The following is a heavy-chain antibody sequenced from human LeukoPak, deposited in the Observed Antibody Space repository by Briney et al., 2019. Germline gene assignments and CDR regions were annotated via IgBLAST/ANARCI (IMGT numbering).Heavy chain of an antibody. V-gene: IGHV3-21*01. CDR2: ISGSSSRFSYT. CDR1: GFTFSSYA. Sequence: GGSLGLSCAASGFTFSSYAMSWVRQAPEKGLEWVSSISGSSSRFSYTYYADSVKGRFTVSRDNAKNSLYLQMNSLRAEDTAVYYCAREAEITGGAFDIWGQGTMVTVSS. CDR3: AREAEITGGAFDI. J-gene: IGHJ3*02. D-gene: IGHD3-16*01.